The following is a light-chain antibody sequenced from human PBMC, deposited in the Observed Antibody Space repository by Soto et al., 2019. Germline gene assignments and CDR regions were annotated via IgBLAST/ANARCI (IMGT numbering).Light chain of an antibody. CDR2: EVS. V-gene: IGLV2-14*01. Sequence: QSLLTRPASLSGSPGQSITISCTGTSGDVDAFDYVSWYQQHPGKAPKLMIFEVSDRPSGVSDRFSGSKSGSTASLTISGLQAEDEADYFCTSFTSSSTQVFGTGTKVTVL. J-gene: IGLJ1*01. CDR3: TSFTSSSTQV. CDR1: SGDVDAFDY.